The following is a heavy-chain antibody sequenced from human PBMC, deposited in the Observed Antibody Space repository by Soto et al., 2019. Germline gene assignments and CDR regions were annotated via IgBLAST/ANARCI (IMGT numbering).Heavy chain of an antibody. Sequence: GGSLRLSCAASGFMFSSYTMSWVRQAPGKGLEWLSSITSNSDHIDYADSVRGRFTVSRDNARKSLYLQMDSLGAEDTGVYYCATPYYYNHWGPGTLVTVSS. CDR1: GFMFSSYT. J-gene: IGHJ4*02. CDR2: ITSNSDHI. CDR3: ATPYYYNH. V-gene: IGHV3-21*01.